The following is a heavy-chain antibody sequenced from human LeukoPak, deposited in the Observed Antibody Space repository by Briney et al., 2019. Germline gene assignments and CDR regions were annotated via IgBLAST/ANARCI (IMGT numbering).Heavy chain of an antibody. V-gene: IGHV4-39*07. Sequence: SEPLSLTCTVSGGSISSNSYYWGWIRQSPGKGLEWIANIYYTGSTYYNPSLKSRITISVDTSKSQFSLELSSVTAADTAIYYCARVSDSRAVGPFDYWGQGTLVTVSS. CDR1: GGSISSNSYY. CDR3: ARVSDSRAVGPFDY. J-gene: IGHJ4*02. CDR2: IYYTGST. D-gene: IGHD3-10*01.